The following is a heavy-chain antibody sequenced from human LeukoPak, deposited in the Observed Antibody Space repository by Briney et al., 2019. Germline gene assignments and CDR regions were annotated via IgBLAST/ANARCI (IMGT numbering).Heavy chain of an antibody. Sequence: AGGSLRLSCAASGFTFSSYSMNWVRQAPGKGLEWVSSISSSSSYIYYADSVKGRFTISRDNAKNSLYLQMNSLRAEDTAVYYCATKKDQWLVLDGGGALDYWGQGTLVTVSS. J-gene: IGHJ4*02. V-gene: IGHV3-21*01. CDR3: ATKKDQWLVLDGGGALDY. D-gene: IGHD6-19*01. CDR2: ISSSSSYI. CDR1: GFTFSSYS.